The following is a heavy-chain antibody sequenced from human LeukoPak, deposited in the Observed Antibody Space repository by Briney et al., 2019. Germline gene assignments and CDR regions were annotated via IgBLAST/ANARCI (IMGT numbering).Heavy chain of an antibody. V-gene: IGHV3-7*03. CDR3: VRNHRHWFDP. Sequence: GGSLRLSCAASGFTFSSYWMNWARQAPGKGLEWVASINHNGNVNYYVDSVKGRFTISRDNSKNTLYLQMNSLRAEDTAVYYCVRNHRHWFDPWGQGTLVTVSS. J-gene: IGHJ5*02. CDR1: GFTFSSYW. CDR2: INHNGNVN.